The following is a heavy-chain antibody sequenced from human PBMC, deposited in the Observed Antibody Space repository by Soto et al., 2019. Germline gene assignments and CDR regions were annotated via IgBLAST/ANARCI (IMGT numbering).Heavy chain of an antibody. CDR1: GFTFSSYA. CDR3: ARWQKDILYGMDV. CDR2: ISYDGSNK. V-gene: IGHV3-30-3*01. Sequence: GGSLRLSCAASGFTFSSYAMHWVRQAPGKGLEWVAVISYDGSNKYYADSVKGRFTISRDNSKNTLYLQMNSLRAEDTAVYYCARWQKDILYGMDVWGQGTTVTVSS. J-gene: IGHJ6*02. D-gene: IGHD2-15*01.